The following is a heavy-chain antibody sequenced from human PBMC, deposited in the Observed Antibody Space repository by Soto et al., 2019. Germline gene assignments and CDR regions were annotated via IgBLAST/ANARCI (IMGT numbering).Heavy chain of an antibody. CDR2: IVPIFGTF. CDR3: ARDLNWALDY. Sequence: QVHLVQSAAEVKKPGSSVRVSCTVSGGTFGRNTIVWVRQAPEQGLECMGHIVPIFGTFKYAQKFQGRVTFTADESTPTAYMALSSLTSEDTAVYFCARDLNWALDYWGQGSLVTVSS. D-gene: IGHD7-27*01. J-gene: IGHJ4*02. CDR1: GGTFGRNT. V-gene: IGHV1-69*01.